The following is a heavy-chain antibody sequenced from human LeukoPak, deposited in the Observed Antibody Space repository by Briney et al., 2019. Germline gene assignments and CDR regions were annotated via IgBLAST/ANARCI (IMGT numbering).Heavy chain of an antibody. D-gene: IGHD3-10*01. CDR3: ARLGMVRGLGY. CDR1: GGSISSYY. Sequence: SETLSLTCTVSGGSISSYYWSWIRQPAGKGLEWIGSIYYSGSTYYNPSLKSRVTISVDTSKNQFSLKLSSVTAADTAVYYCARLGMVRGLGYWGQGTLVTVSS. J-gene: IGHJ4*02. V-gene: IGHV4-59*05. CDR2: IYYSGST.